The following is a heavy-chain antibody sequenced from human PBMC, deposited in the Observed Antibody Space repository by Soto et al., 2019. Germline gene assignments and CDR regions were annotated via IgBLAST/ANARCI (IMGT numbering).Heavy chain of an antibody. CDR1: GGSIRGYF. CDR2: IYYSGST. D-gene: IGHD2-15*01. Sequence: SETLSLTCTVSGGSIRGYFWPWIRQPPGKGLEWIGYIYYSGSTNYNPSLKSRLTISIDTSKHQFSLNLTSVTAADTAVYDCSRVHRATCARRCCKDVWRQGTTVTVSS. CDR3: SRVHRATCARRCCKDV. J-gene: IGHJ6*02. V-gene: IGHV4-59*01.